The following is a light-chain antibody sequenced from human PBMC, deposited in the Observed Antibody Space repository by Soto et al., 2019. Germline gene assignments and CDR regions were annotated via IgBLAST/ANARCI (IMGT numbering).Light chain of an antibody. Sequence: DIQMTQSPSTLSASVGDRVTITCRASQSISNWLAWYQQKPGKAPKLLIYKASSLQGGVPSRFSGSGSGTEFTLTISSLQPDDFAAYYCQQCDTYLTFGQGTKVEIK. V-gene: IGKV1-5*03. CDR2: KAS. CDR3: QQCDTYLT. CDR1: QSISNW. J-gene: IGKJ1*01.